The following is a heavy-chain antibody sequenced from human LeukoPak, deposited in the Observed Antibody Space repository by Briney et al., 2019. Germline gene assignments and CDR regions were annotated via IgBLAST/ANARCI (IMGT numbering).Heavy chain of an antibody. J-gene: IGHJ4*02. CDR3: AKGGCRGTCNPLAY. CDR1: GFTFSGSG. Sequence: GGSLRLSCAASGFTFSGSGMSWVRQAPGKGLEWISSSGDSDGSTYYADSLKGRFTISRNNSKNTLYLQMNNLRAEDTAVYYCAKGGCRGTCNPLAYWGQGALVTVSP. D-gene: IGHD2-15*01. CDR2: SGDSDGST. V-gene: IGHV3-23*01.